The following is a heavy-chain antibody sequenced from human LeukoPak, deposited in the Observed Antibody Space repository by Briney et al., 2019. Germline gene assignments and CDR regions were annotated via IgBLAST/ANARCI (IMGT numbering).Heavy chain of an antibody. CDR1: GFTFSSYT. V-gene: IGHV3-21*01. CDR3: ARDYGSGSPNWFDS. D-gene: IGHD3-10*01. Sequence: PGGSLRLSCAASGFTFSSYTLDWVRQAPGQGLEWVSSISGSRTDIYYADSVKGRFTVSRDNAKNSLYLQMSSLRAEDTAVYYCARDYGSGSPNWFDSWGQGTLVTVSS. J-gene: IGHJ5*01. CDR2: ISGSRTDI.